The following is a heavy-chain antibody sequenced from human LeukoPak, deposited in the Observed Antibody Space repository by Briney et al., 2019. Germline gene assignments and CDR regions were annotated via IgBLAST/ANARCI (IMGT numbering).Heavy chain of an antibody. CDR1: GFTVSSNS. CDR2: LYSGGDRT. D-gene: IGHD1-1*01. V-gene: IGHV3-66*01. J-gene: IGHJ4*02. Sequence: HPGGSLRLSCAASGFTVSSNSMNWVRQAPGKGLEWVAVLYSGGDRTYYADSVKGRFTISRDNFENTLYLQMNSLRAEDTAVYYCARDTPTTGSRYFDYWGRGTLVTVSS. CDR3: ARDTPTTGSRYFDY.